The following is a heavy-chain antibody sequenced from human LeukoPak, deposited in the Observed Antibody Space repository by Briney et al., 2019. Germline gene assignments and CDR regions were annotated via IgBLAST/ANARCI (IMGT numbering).Heavy chain of an antibody. CDR1: GYTFTSYG. CDR2: ISAYNGNT. Sequence: GASVKVSCKASGYTFTSYGISWVRQDPGQGLEWMGWISAYNGNTNYAQKLQGRVTMTTDTSTSTAYMELRSLRSDDTAVYYCARDQCGGDCRGPRVVWGQGTLVTVSS. V-gene: IGHV1-18*01. D-gene: IGHD2-21*02. CDR3: ARDQCGGDCRGPRVV. J-gene: IGHJ4*02.